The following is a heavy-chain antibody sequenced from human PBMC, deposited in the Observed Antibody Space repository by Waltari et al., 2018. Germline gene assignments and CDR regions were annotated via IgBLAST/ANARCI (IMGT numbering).Heavy chain of an antibody. V-gene: IGHV5-51*01. Sequence: VQLVQSGAEGKTPGESLKISCKGYGYTFLRHWIGGVRQRAGKGLEWMGIIYPGASDTRYSPSFQGHVTFSVDKSISAAFLEWSSLKASDTAMYYCARRRGGSTYYQDDAFEMWGQGTMVTVSS. CDR3: ARRRGGSTYYQDDAFEM. CDR2: IYPGASDT. CDR1: GYTFLRHW. J-gene: IGHJ3*02. D-gene: IGHD3-22*01.